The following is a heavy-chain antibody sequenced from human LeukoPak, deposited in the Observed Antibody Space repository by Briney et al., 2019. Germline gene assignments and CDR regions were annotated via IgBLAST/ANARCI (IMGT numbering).Heavy chain of an antibody. V-gene: IGHV3-13*04. CDR2: IGTAGDT. CDR1: GFTFSSYD. CDR3: ARALTRVGAILAFDY. Sequence: GGSLRLSCAASGFTFSSYDMHWVRQATGKGLEWVSAIGTAGDTYYPGSVKGRFTISRENAKNSLYLQMNRLSAGDTAVYYCARALTRVGAILAFDYWGQGTLVTVSS. D-gene: IGHD1-26*01. J-gene: IGHJ4*02.